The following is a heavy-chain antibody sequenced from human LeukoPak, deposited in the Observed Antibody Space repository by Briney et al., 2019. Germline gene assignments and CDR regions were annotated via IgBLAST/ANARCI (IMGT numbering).Heavy chain of an antibody. Sequence: SETLSQTRTVSGGSIMSSSYYWGWIRQPPGKGLEWIGSIYYSGSTYYNASLKSRGTISVDTSKNQFSLKLNSVTAADTAVYFCARQVVAVAGTGYFEYGGRGTLVTVSS. V-gene: IGHV4-39*01. J-gene: IGHJ4*02. CDR3: ARQVVAVAGTGYFEY. D-gene: IGHD6-19*01. CDR2: IYYSGST. CDR1: GGSIMSSSYY.